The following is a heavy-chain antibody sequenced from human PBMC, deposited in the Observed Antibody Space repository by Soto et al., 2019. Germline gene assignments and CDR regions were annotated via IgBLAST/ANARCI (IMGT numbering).Heavy chain of an antibody. CDR1: GFTFSNYG. J-gene: IGHJ1*01. CDR2: ISYDGSSK. V-gene: IGHV3-30*14. D-gene: IGHD4-17*01. Sequence: QVQLVESGGGVVQPGRSLRLSCAASGFTFSNYGMHWVRQAPGKGLEWGALISYDGSSKDYADSVKGRFTISRDNSKSTLYLQINRLRVEDTAVYYCARGGYGDSHAEYFQHWGQGTLVTVSS. CDR3: ARGGYGDSHAEYFQH.